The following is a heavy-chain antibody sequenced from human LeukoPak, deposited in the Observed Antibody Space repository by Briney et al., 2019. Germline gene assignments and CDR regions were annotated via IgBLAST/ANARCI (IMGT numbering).Heavy chain of an antibody. CDR2: SNPNSGGT. J-gene: IGHJ6*02. Sequence: GASVRVSFKGSGYTFTGYYMHWVRQPPGQGREWMGWSNPNSGGTNYVQRYHGRGTMTRDTAISTDYMELRRLRPEDTSVYYCARAPDGYYGMDVWGQGTTVTVSS. V-gene: IGHV1-2*02. D-gene: IGHD1-14*01. CDR3: ARAPDGYYGMDV. CDR1: GYTFTGYY.